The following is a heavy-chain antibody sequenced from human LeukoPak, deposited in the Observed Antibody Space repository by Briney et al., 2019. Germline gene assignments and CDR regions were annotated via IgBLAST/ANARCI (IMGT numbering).Heavy chain of an antibody. CDR2: ISSSAI. V-gene: IGHV3-48*02. Sequence: GGSLRLSCATSGFTFTTYGINWIRQAPRKGLEWVAYISSSAILYSDTVKGRFTISRDTARNSLYLEMNSLRDEDTAVYYCARDTAAAGLRYFDYWGQGTLVTVSS. CDR1: GFTFTTYG. D-gene: IGHD6-13*01. J-gene: IGHJ4*02. CDR3: ARDTAAAGLRYFDY.